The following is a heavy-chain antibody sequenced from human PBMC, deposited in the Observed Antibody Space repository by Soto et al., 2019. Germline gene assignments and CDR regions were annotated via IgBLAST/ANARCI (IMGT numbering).Heavy chain of an antibody. CDR3: AKIRGTYYRILEH. CDR2: ISYDGSNK. D-gene: IGHD1-26*01. V-gene: IGHV3-30-3*02. J-gene: IGHJ4*02. CDR1: GFTFSSYA. Sequence: GGSLRLSCAASGFTFSSYAMHWVRQAPGKGLEWVAVISYDGSNKYYADSVKGRFTISRDNSKNTLYLQMNSLSPEDTAVYYCAKIRGTYYRILEHWGQAALVTVSS.